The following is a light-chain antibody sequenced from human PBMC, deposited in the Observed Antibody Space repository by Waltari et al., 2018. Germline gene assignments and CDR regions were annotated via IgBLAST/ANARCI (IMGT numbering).Light chain of an antibody. CDR3: QSYDSSLSGWV. Sequence: QSVLTQPPSASGAPGPRVNIPSIGSTPNRGAGYDVPWYQHLPGTAPKLPIYGTSNRPSGVPDRFSGSKSGTSASLAITGLQAEDEADYYCQSYDSSLSGWVFGGGTKLTVL. CDR2: GTS. CDR1: TPNRGAGYD. V-gene: IGLV1-40*01. J-gene: IGLJ2*01.